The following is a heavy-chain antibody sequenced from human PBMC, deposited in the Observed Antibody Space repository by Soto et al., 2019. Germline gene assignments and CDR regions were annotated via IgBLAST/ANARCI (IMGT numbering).Heavy chain of an antibody. CDR1: GFTVSSNY. V-gene: IGHV3-53*02. D-gene: IGHD1-1*01. CDR2: IYSGGST. Sequence: EVQLVETGGGLIQPGGSLRLSCAASGFTVSSNYMSWVRQAPGKGLEWVSVIYSGGSTYYADSVKGRFTISRDNYKNTLYLQMNSMRTEDTAVYYCARETAGSFDYWGQGNLVTVSS. CDR3: ARETAGSFDY. J-gene: IGHJ4*02.